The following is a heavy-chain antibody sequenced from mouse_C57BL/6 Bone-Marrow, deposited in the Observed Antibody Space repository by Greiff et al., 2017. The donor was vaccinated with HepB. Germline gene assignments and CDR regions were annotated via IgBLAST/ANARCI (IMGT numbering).Heavy chain of an antibody. CDR2: NYPRDGST. Sequence: LQESDAELVKPGASVKISCKVSGYTFTDHTIHWMKQRPEQGLEWIGYNYPRDGSTKYNEKFKGKATLTADKSSSTAYMQLNSLTSEDSAVYFCARGDYYGSSPFAYWGQGTLVTVSA. CDR1: GYTFTDHT. J-gene: IGHJ3*01. V-gene: IGHV1-78*01. D-gene: IGHD1-1*01. CDR3: ARGDYYGSSPFAY.